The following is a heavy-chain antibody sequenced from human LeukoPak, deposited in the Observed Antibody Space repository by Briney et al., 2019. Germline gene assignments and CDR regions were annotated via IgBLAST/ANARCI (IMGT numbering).Heavy chain of an antibody. CDR2: IYPGDSDT. CDR3: ARHAMNYYYMDV. J-gene: IGHJ6*03. Sequence: GESLKISCKGSGYIFITYWIGWVRQMPGKGLEWMGIIYPGDSDTRYSPSFQGQVTISVDKSISTAYLQWSSLKASDTAMYYCARHAMNYYYMDVWGKGTTVTVSS. D-gene: IGHD2-2*01. CDR1: GYIFITYW. V-gene: IGHV5-51*01.